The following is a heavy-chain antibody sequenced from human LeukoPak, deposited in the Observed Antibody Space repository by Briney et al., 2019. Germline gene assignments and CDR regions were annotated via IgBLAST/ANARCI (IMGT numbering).Heavy chain of an antibody. CDR2: IIPIFDIP. Sequence: ASVKVSCKASGGTFSSNAISWVRQAPGQGLEWMGGIIPIFDIPHYAQNFQGSITITADESTTTTYMELSSMRSENTAVYYLSRSPSTSSWFDSPDCWGQGTLVTVSS. CDR1: GGTFSSNA. D-gene: IGHD6-19*01. V-gene: IGHV1-69*01. CDR3: SRSPSTSSWFDSPDC. J-gene: IGHJ4*02.